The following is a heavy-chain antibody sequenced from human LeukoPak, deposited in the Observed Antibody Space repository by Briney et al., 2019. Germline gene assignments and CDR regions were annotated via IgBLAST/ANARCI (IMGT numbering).Heavy chain of an antibody. V-gene: IGHV4-4*07. Sequence: SETLSLTCTVSGGSISSYYWSWIRQPAGKGLEWIGRIYTSGSTNYNPSLKSRVTMSVDTSKNQFSLKLSPVTAADTAVYYCARQRAYCSSTSCHHFDYWGQGTLVTVSS. CDR3: ARQRAYCSSTSCHHFDY. CDR2: IYTSGST. D-gene: IGHD2-2*01. CDR1: GGSISSYY. J-gene: IGHJ4*02.